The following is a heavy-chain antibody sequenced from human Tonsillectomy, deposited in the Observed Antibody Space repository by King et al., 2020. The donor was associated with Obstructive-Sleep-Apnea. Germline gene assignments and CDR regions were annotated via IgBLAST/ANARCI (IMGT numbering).Heavy chain of an antibody. CDR2: IKSKTDGGTT. J-gene: IGHJ4*02. D-gene: IGHD3-9*01. CDR3: TTGAGNYDILTGPDY. CDR1: GFTFSNAW. V-gene: IGHV3-15*01. Sequence: VQLVESGGGLVKPGGSLRLSCAASGFTFSNAWMSWVRQAPGKGLEWVGRIKSKTDGGTTDYAAPVKGRFTISRDDSKNTLYLQMNSLKTEDTAVYYCTTGAGNYDILTGPDYWGQGTLVTVSS.